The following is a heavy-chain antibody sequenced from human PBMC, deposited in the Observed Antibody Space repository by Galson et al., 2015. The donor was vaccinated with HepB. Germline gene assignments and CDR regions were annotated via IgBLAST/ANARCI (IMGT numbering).Heavy chain of an antibody. D-gene: IGHD6-19*01. V-gene: IGHV3-23*01. J-gene: IGHJ2*01. Sequence: SLRLSCAVSGFTFSSHGMSWPRQAPGKGLEWVSSISGSGGETFYRDSVKGRFTLSRDNTKSALYLQLNSLRAEDTAVYYCAKIAVTAKWYFDFWGRGTLVTVSS. CDR3: AKIAVTAKWYFDF. CDR2: ISGSGGET. CDR1: GFTFSSHG.